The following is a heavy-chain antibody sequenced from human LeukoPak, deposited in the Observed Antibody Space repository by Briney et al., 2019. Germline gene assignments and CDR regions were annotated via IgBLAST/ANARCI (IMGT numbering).Heavy chain of an antibody. V-gene: IGHV3-33*01. CDR3: ARDLCSTTSCFDY. D-gene: IGHD2-2*01. CDR2: HFASNK. Sequence: GGSLRLSCVTSGFIFSSYGIHWVRQAPGKGLEWVAWHFASNKYYAESVRGRFTMSRDNSKSTLYLQMDSLRVEDTAAYYCARDLCSTTSCFDYWGQGTLVSVSS. J-gene: IGHJ4*02. CDR1: GFIFSSYG.